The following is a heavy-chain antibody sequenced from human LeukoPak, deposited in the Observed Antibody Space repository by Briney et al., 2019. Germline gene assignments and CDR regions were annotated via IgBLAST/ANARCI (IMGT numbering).Heavy chain of an antibody. Sequence: SETLSLTCTVSGGSISSYYWSWIRQPPGKGLEWIGYIYYSGSTNYNPSLKSRVTISVDTSKNQFSLKLSSVTAADTAVYYCARVQITSMVRGLNLYYFDYWGQGTLVTVSS. CDR1: GGSISSYY. V-gene: IGHV4-59*01. CDR3: ARVQITSMVRGLNLYYFDY. CDR2: IYYSGST. D-gene: IGHD3-10*01. J-gene: IGHJ4*02.